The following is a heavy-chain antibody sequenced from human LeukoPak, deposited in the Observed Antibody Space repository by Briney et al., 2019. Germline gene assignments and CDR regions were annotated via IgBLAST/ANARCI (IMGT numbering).Heavy chain of an antibody. CDR1: GYTFTSYG. J-gene: IGHJ6*03. D-gene: IGHD5-12*01. CDR2: ISAYNGNT. Sequence: ASVKVSCKASGYTFTSYGISWVRQAPGQGLEWMGWISAYNGNTNYAQKLQGRVTMTTDTSTSTAYMELRSLRSDDTAVYYCARTVSGYGDYYYYMDVWGKGTTVTVSS. V-gene: IGHV1-18*01. CDR3: ARTVSGYGDYYYYMDV.